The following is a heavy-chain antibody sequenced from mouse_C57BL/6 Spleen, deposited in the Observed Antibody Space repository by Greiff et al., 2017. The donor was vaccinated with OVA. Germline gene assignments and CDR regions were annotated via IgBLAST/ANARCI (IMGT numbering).Heavy chain of an antibody. J-gene: IGHJ4*01. CDR3: AREKEDWDEDAMDY. Sequence: EVQLVESGGGLVKPGGSLKLSCAASGFTFSDYGMHWVRQAPEKGLEWVAYISSGSSTIYYADTVKGRFTISRDNAKNTLFLQMTSLRSEDTAMYYCAREKEDWDEDAMDYWGQGTSVTVSS. CDR2: ISSGSSTI. V-gene: IGHV5-17*01. CDR1: GFTFSDYG. D-gene: IGHD4-1*01.